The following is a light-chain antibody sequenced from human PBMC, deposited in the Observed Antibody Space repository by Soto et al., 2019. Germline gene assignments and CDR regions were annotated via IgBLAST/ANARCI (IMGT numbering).Light chain of an antibody. CDR1: QSIRNY. Sequence: DVRMTQSPSCLAASVGERVTITCRTSQSIRNYLKWYQHKQGKAPNIXIYAASSLQSGVLSRFSGSRAGTDSILTIKSLQPEDFATDFCQQTYMIPNTFGQGTRLEIK. J-gene: IGKJ2*01. CDR2: AAS. V-gene: IGKV1-39*01. CDR3: QQTYMIPNT.